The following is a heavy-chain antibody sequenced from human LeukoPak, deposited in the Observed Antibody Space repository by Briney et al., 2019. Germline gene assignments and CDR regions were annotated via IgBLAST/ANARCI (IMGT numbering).Heavy chain of an antibody. CDR1: GFTFSSYD. CDR3: ARGGYFGSGPMDV. V-gene: IGHV3-13*01. J-gene: IGHJ6*02. Sequence: GGSLRLSCAASGFTFSSYDMHWVRQAAGKGLEWVTGIDTAGVTYYPGSVRGRFTISRENAKNSFFLQMNSLRAGDTAVYYCARGGYFGSGPMDVWGQGTTVTVSS. D-gene: IGHD3-10*01. CDR2: IDTAGVT.